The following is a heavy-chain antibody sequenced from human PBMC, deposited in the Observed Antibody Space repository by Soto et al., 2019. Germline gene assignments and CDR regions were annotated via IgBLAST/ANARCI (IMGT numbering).Heavy chain of an antibody. V-gene: IGHV4-30-2*01. CDR3: ARLDGDYGPTGYYGMDV. CDR1: GGSISSGGYS. Sequence: SETLSLTCAVSGGSISSGGYSWSWIRQPPGKGLEWIGYIYHSGSTYYNPSLKSRVTISVDRSKNQFSLKLSSVTAADTAVYYCARLDGDYGPTGYYGMDVWGQGTTVTVSS. D-gene: IGHD4-17*01. CDR2: IYHSGST. J-gene: IGHJ6*02.